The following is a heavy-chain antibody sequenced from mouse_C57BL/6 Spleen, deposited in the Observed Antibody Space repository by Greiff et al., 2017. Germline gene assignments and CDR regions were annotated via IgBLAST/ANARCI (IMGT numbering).Heavy chain of an antibody. Sequence: QVQLQQPGAELVRPGTSVKLSCKASGYTFTSYWMHWVKQRPGQGLEWIGVIDPSDSYTNYNQKFKGKVTLTVDTSASTAYLQLSSLTSEDSAVYYCARGRDDYDGYYAMDYWGQGTSVTVSS. J-gene: IGHJ4*01. V-gene: IGHV1-59*01. CDR1: GYTFTSYW. CDR2: IDPSDSYT. CDR3: ARGRDDYDGYYAMDY. D-gene: IGHD2-4*01.